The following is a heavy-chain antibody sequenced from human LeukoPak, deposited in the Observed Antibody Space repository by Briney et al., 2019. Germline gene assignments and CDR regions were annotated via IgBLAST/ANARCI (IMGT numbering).Heavy chain of an antibody. CDR2: ISSSSSYI. Sequence: GGSLRLSCAASGFTFSSYGMSWVRQAPGKGLEWVSSISSSSSYIYYADSVKGRFTISRDNAKNSLYLQMNSLRAEDTAVYYCARGLFDWLSPSFDYWGQGTLVTVSS. CDR1: GFTFSSYG. D-gene: IGHD3-9*01. V-gene: IGHV3-21*01. J-gene: IGHJ4*02. CDR3: ARGLFDWLSPSFDY.